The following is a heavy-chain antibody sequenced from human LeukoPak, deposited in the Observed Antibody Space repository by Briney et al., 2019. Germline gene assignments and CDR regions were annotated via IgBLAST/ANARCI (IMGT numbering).Heavy chain of an antibody. J-gene: IGHJ3*02. CDR2: VFYSGST. CDR1: GGSITSYY. D-gene: IGHD3-10*01. Sequence: SETLSLTCTVSGGSITSYYWNWIRQPPGKGLEWIGYVFYSGSTNYNPSLKSRVTISVDSSKDQFSLKLRSVTAADTAVYYCARTTIVRGVVNALEIWGRGTMVTVSS. CDR3: ARTTIVRGVVNALEI. V-gene: IGHV4-59*08.